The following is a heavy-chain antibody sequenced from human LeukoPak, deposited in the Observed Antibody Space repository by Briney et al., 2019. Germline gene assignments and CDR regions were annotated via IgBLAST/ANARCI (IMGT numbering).Heavy chain of an antibody. Sequence: GGSLRLSCAASRFTFSSYEMNWVRQAPGKGLEWVSYISGSGIKHYADSVKGRFTISRDNAKNSLYLQMNSLGVEDTAVYYCAREDTGVAFDIWGQGTTVTV. V-gene: IGHV3-48*03. CDR3: AREDTGVAFDI. J-gene: IGHJ3*02. D-gene: IGHD2-8*01. CDR1: RFTFSSYE. CDR2: ISGSGIK.